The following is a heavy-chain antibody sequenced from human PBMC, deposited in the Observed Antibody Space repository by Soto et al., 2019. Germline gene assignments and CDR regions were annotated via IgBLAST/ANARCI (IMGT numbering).Heavy chain of an antibody. CDR3: ARDPSEGRVGNWFES. J-gene: IGHJ5*01. Sequence: EVQLVESGGGLVKPGGSLRLSCAASGFTFSRYGMNWLRQAPGKGLEWVASISSSTSYVYYADSVKGRFSTSRDNSKNILYREMYALRNEDTAVYYCARDPSEGRVGNWFESWGQGTLVTVSS. D-gene: IGHD2-2*01. CDR1: GFTFSRYG. CDR2: ISSSTSYV. V-gene: IGHV3-21*06.